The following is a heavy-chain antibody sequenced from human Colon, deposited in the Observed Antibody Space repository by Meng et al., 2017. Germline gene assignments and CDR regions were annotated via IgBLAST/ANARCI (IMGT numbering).Heavy chain of an antibody. Sequence: QVQIHQGGAGRLKPSETLALTCAVSGGSFSGFYWSWIRQPPGKGLEWIGEIDHFGISNYNSSLKGRLTMSVDTSKKQISLTLTSVTAADTAVYYCATGLRHGDWFDPWGPGTLVTVSS. CDR3: ATGLRHGDWFDP. V-gene: IGHV4-34*01. CDR2: IDHFGIS. J-gene: IGHJ5*02. CDR1: GGSFSGFY. D-gene: IGHD4-17*01.